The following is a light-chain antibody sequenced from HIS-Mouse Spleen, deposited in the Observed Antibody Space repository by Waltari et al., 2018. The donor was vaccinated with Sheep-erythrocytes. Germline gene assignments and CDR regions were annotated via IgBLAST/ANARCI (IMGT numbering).Light chain of an antibody. V-gene: IGLV3-1*01. CDR1: KLGDKF. CDR3: QAWDSSTEV. Sequence: SYELTQPPSVSVSPGQTSSITSPVAKLGDKFACWYQQKPGQSPVLVIYQDSKRPSGTPERFSGSNSGNTATLTISGTQAMDEADYYCQAWDSSTEVFGGGTKLTVL. CDR2: QDS. J-gene: IGLJ2*01.